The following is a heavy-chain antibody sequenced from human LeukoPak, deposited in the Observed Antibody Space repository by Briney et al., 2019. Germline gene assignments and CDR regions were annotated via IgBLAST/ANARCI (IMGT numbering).Heavy chain of an antibody. Sequence: SETLSLTCTVSGGSISNTGYYWGWIRQPPGKGLEWIGNVYYSGSTYYNPSLKSRVTISVDTSKNQFSLKLTSVTAADTAVYYCARDWARHDYGDYYYYGMDVWGQGTTVTVSS. D-gene: IGHD4-17*01. V-gene: IGHV4-39*07. CDR3: ARDWARHDYGDYYYYGMDV. CDR2: VYYSGST. J-gene: IGHJ6*02. CDR1: GGSISNTGYY.